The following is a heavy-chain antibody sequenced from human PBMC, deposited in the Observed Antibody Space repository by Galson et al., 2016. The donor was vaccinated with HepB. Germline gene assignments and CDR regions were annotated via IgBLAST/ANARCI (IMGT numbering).Heavy chain of an antibody. CDR3: ARRGYLYGSGSRYSWFDP. CDR1: GDSISSSSNF. CDR2: VYYSGST. D-gene: IGHD3-10*01. J-gene: IGHJ5*02. Sequence: SETLSLTCTVSGDSISSSSNFWGWIRQPPGKGLEWIGNVYYSGSTYYNPSLKSRVTMSVDTSNNQFSLKLSSVTAADTAIYYCARRGYLYGSGSRYSWFDPWGQGTLVTVSA. V-gene: IGHV4-39*01.